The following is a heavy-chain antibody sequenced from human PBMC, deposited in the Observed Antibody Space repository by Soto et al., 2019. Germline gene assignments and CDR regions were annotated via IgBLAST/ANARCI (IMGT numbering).Heavy chain of an antibody. J-gene: IGHJ4*02. V-gene: IGHV3-23*01. D-gene: IGHD2-21*02. CDR2: IGGSDGMT. Sequence: PGGSLRLSCAASGFTFSSYAMNWVRQDPGKGLEWVSTIGGSDGMTNYADSVKGRFTISRDNSKDTLYLQMNSLRAEDTAVFYCAKSDCSRLSWDVIDSWGQGTMVTVSS. CDR1: GFTFSSYA. CDR3: AKSDCSRLSWDVIDS.